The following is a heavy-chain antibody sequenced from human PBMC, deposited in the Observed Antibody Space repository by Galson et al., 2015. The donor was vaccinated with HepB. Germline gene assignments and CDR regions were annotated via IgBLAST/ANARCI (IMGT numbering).Heavy chain of an antibody. Sequence: SLRLSCAASGFTFSSYAMHWVRQAPGKGLEWVAVISYDGSNKYYADSVKGRFTISRDNSKNTLYLQMNSLRAEDTAVYYCARDRCGGDCPFDYWGQGTLVTVSS. CDR1: GFTFSSYA. CDR3: ARDRCGGDCPFDY. J-gene: IGHJ4*02. V-gene: IGHV3-30*04. CDR2: ISYDGSNK. D-gene: IGHD2-21*02.